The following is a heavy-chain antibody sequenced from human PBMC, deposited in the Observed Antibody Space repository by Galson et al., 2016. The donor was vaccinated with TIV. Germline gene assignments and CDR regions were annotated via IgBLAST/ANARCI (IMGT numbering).Heavy chain of an antibody. J-gene: IGHJ4*02. V-gene: IGHV1-46*01. CDR1: GYTFTGYF. CDR3: ARDGEVRSSDYDH. CDR2: INPSGGST. Sequence: SVKVSCKASGYTFTGYFIHWVRQAPGQGLEWVGIINPSGGSTSYAQKFQGRVTMTRVTSTSTVYMELSSLRSEDTAVYYCARDGEVRSSDYDHWGQGTLVSVSS. D-gene: IGHD3-22*01.